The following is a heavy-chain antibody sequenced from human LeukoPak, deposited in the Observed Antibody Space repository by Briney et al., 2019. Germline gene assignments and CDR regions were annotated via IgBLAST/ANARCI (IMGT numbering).Heavy chain of an antibody. Sequence: ASVKVSCKASGYTFTGNYMHWVRQAPGQGLEWMGRINPNSGGTNYAQKFQGRVTMTRDTSISTAYMELSRLRSDDTAVYYCARAYSSGWYEGPWGQGTLVTVSS. CDR2: INPNSGGT. CDR1: GYTFTGNY. CDR3: ARAYSSGWYEGP. J-gene: IGHJ5*02. V-gene: IGHV1-2*06. D-gene: IGHD6-19*01.